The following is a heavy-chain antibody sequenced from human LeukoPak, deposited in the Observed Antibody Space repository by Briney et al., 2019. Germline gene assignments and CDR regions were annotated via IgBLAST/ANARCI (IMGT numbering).Heavy chain of an antibody. Sequence: PSETLSLTCTVSGGSISSSSYYWGWIRQPPGKGLEWIGSIYYSGSTYYNPSLKSRVTISVDTSKSQFSLKLSSVTAADTAVYYCAQSTGTAMVWGYFDYWGQGTLVTVSS. V-gene: IGHV4-39*07. CDR1: GGSISSSSYY. J-gene: IGHJ4*02. CDR3: AQSTGTAMVWGYFDY. CDR2: IYYSGST. D-gene: IGHD5-18*01.